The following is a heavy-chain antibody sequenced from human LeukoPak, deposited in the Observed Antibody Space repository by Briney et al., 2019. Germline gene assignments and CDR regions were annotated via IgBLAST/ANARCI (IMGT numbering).Heavy chain of an antibody. CDR1: GYTFTSYG. D-gene: IGHD2-2*02. CDR3: ARKGYCSSTSCYTSDY. CDR2: ISAYNGNT. Sequence: ASVKVSCKASGYTFTSYGISWVRQAPGQGLEWMGWISAYNGNTNYAQKLQGRVTMATDTSTSTAYMELRSLRSDDTAVYYCARKGYCSSTSCYTSDYWGQGTLVTVSS. J-gene: IGHJ4*02. V-gene: IGHV1-18*04.